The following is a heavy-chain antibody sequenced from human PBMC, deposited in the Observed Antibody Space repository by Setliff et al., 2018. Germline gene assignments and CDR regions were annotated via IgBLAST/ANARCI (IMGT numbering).Heavy chain of an antibody. J-gene: IGHJ4*02. D-gene: IGHD2-15*01. CDR2: IYYSGTT. CDR3: AKGGTYRYFDY. CDR1: GGSISSSDFY. V-gene: IGHV4-39*01. Sequence: KSSETLSLTCTVSGGSISSSDFYWGWIRQPPGKGLEWIGSIYYSGTTYYNPSLKSPVTISIDTSKNQFSLKLSSVTAADTAIYYCAKGGTYRYFDYWGQGTPVTVSS.